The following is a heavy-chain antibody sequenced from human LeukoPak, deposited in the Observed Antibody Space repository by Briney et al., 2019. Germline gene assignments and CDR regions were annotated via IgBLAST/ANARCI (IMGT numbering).Heavy chain of an antibody. CDR3: ARGPAYYSGSYYFNRYFQH. Sequence: PSETLSLTCTVSGVSISSYYWSWIRQPPGKGLEWIGEINHSGSTNYNPSLKSRVTISVDTSKNQFSLKLSSVTAADTAVYYCARGPAYYSGSYYFNRYFQHWGQGTLVTVSS. J-gene: IGHJ1*01. CDR2: INHSGST. CDR1: GVSISSYY. D-gene: IGHD1-26*01. V-gene: IGHV4-34*01.